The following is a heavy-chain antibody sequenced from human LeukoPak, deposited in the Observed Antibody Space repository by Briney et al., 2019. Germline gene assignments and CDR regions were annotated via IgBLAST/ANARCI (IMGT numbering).Heavy chain of an antibody. V-gene: IGHV1-18*01. D-gene: IGHD3-10*01. Sequence: APVKVSCKASGYTFTSYGISWVRQAPGQGLEWMGWINAYNGNTNYAQKLQGRVTMTTDTSTSTAYMELRSLRSDDTAVYYCARDLPPSLLWFGELLEIYGMDVWGQGTTVTVSS. J-gene: IGHJ6*02. CDR1: GYTFTSYG. CDR2: INAYNGNT. CDR3: ARDLPPSLLWFGELLEIYGMDV.